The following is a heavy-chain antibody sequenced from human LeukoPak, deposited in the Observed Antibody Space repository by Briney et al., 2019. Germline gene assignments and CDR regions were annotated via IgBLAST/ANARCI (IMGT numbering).Heavy chain of an antibody. CDR3: ARGLGGNSDY. J-gene: IGHJ4*02. Sequence: PSETLSLTCAVYGGSFSGYYWSWIRQPPGKGLEWIGEINHSGSTNYNPPLKSRVTISVDTSKNQFSLKLSSVTAADTAVYYCARGLGGNSDYWSQGTQVTVSS. CDR1: GGSFSGYY. V-gene: IGHV4-34*01. D-gene: IGHD4-23*01. CDR2: INHSGST.